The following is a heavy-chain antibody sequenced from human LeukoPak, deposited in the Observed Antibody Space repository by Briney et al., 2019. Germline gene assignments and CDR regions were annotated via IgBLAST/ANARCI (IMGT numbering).Heavy chain of an antibody. D-gene: IGHD5/OR15-5a*01. CDR2: IYYSGST. V-gene: IGHV4-61*01. CDR3: ARDRLGLDY. Sequence: SETLSLTCTVSGGSISSTSYYWGWIRQPPGKGLEWIGYIYYSGSTNYNPSLKSRVTISVDTSKNQFSLKLSSVTAADTAVYYCARDRLGLDYWGQGTLVTVSS. J-gene: IGHJ4*02. CDR1: GGSISSTSYY.